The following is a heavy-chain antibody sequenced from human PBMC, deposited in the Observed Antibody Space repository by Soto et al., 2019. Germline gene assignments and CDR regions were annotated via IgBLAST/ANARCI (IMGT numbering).Heavy chain of an antibody. V-gene: IGHV5-51*01. D-gene: IGHD6-19*01. CDR3: ASKGIALDGTRYXYDGLEV. CDR2: IYPGDSDT. CDR1: GYSFTIYW. J-gene: IGHJ6*02. Sequence: GESLKISCQCCGYSFTIYWIGWVLQMPGRGLDCMGIIYPGDSDTRYSPSFQGQVTISADKSISTAYLQWSSLKASDTAMYYCASKGIALDGTRYXYDGLEVWRQGTTITVSS.